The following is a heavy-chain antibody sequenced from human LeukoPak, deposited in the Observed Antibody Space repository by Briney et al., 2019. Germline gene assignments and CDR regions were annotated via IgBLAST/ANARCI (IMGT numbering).Heavy chain of an antibody. CDR2: IYYSGST. J-gene: IGHJ4*02. CDR1: GGSISSSSYY. CDR3: ARIPYQLLTFDY. D-gene: IGHD2-2*01. Sequence: PSETLSLTCTVSGGSISSSSYYWGWIRQPPGKGLEWIGSIYYSGSTYYNPSLKSRVTISVDTSKNQFSLKLSSVTAADTAVYYCARIPYQLLTFDYWGQGTLVTVSS. V-gene: IGHV4-39*07.